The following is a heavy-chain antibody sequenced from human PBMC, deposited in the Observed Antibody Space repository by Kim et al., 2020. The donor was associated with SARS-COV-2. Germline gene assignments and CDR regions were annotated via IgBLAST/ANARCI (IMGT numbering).Heavy chain of an antibody. Sequence: GGSLRLSCAASGFTFSSYAMHWVRQAPGKGLEWVAVISYDGSNKYYADSVKGRFTISRDNSKNTLYLQMNSLRAEDTAVYYCARDQRIQLWYELGYFDY. V-gene: IGHV3-30*04. CDR2: ISYDGSNK. CDR1: GFTFSSYA. CDR3: ARDQRIQLWYELGYFDY. J-gene: IGHJ4*01. D-gene: IGHD5-18*01.